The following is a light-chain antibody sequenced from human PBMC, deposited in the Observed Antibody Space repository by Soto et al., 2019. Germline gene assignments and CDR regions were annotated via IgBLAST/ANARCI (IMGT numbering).Light chain of an antibody. CDR3: QQYGRSPPALT. V-gene: IGKV3-20*01. Sequence: EIVLTQSPGTLSLSPGERATLSCRASQSVSSSYLAWYQQKPGQAPRLLIYGASSRATGIPDRFSGSGSGTDFTLTISRLEPEDFAVYYCQQYGRSPPALTFGGGTKAEIK. CDR1: QSVSSSY. CDR2: GAS. J-gene: IGKJ4*01.